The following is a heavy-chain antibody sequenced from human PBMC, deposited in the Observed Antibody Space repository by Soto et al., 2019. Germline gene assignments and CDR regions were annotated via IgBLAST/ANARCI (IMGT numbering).Heavy chain of an antibody. CDR3: ARDRDIVVVPAAIQNNWFDP. Sequence: PGGSLRLSCAASGFTFSSYSMNWVRQAPGKGLEWVSSISSSSSYIYYADSVKGRFTISRDNAKNSLYLQMNSLRAEDTAVYYCARDRDIVVVPAAIQNNWFDPWGQGTLVTVSS. D-gene: IGHD2-2*01. CDR1: GFTFSSYS. V-gene: IGHV3-21*01. CDR2: ISSSSSYI. J-gene: IGHJ5*02.